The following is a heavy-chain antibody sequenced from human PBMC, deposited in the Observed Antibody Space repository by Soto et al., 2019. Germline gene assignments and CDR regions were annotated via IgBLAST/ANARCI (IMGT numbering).Heavy chain of an antibody. V-gene: IGHV3-48*03. D-gene: IGHD6-6*01. Sequence: EVQLVESGGGLVQPGGSLRLSCAASGFTFSSYEMNWVRQAPGKGLEWVSYISSSGSTIYYADSVKGRFTISRDNAKNSLYLQMNSLRAEDTAVYYCARESIAARPHAFDIWGPGTMVTVSS. CDR2: ISSSGSTI. CDR1: GFTFSSYE. CDR3: ARESIAARPHAFDI. J-gene: IGHJ3*02.